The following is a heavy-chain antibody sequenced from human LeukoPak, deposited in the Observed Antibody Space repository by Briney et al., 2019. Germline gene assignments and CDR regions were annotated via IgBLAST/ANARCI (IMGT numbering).Heavy chain of an antibody. J-gene: IGHJ6*02. CDR3: ARERVRSGSYPNYYYYYGMDV. CDR2: ISYDGSNK. D-gene: IGHD3-10*01. Sequence: GSLRLSCAASGFTFSSYAMHWVRQAPGKGLEWVAVISYDGSNKYYADSVKGRFTISRDNSKNTLYLQMNSLRAEDTAVYYCARERVRSGSYPNYYYYYGMDVWGQGTTVTVSS. V-gene: IGHV3-30-3*01. CDR1: GFTFSSYA.